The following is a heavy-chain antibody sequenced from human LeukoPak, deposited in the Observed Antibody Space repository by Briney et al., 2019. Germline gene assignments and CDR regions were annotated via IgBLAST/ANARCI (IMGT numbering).Heavy chain of an antibody. J-gene: IGHJ4*02. V-gene: IGHV3-30-3*01. CDR1: GFTFNDYA. CDR3: ARSEILDY. Sequence: GGSLRLSCAPSGFTFNDYAMHWVRQAPGKGPEWVAVISYDGSNKYYADSVKGRFTISRDNSKNTLYLQMNSLRAEDTAVYYCARSEILDYWGQGTLVTVSS. CDR2: ISYDGSNK.